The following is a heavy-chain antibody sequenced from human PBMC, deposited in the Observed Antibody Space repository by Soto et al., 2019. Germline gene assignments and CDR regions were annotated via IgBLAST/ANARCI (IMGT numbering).Heavy chain of an antibody. J-gene: IGHJ4*02. D-gene: IGHD5-18*01. Sequence: QVQLVQSGAEVKKPGASVKVSCKASGYTFTTCDIHWVRQAPGRGLEWMGWMNPYTGKTGNAQRFQGSVTMTTDTSTTTAYMELTNLKFDDTALYYCAYVGGYSTGDYSFDLWGQGTPVTVSS. CDR1: GYTFTTCD. CDR2: MNPYTGKT. V-gene: IGHV1-8*02. CDR3: AYVGGYSTGDYSFDL.